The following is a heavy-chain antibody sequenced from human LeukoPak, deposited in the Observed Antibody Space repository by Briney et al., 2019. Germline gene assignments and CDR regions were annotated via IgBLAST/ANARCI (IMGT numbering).Heavy chain of an antibody. CDR3: ARGGYSYDNPFDY. Sequence: SVKVSCKASGGTFSSYAISWVRQAPGQGLEWMGGIIPIFGTANYAQKFPGRVTITADESTSTAYMELSSLRSEDTAVYYCARGGYSYDNPFDYWGQGTLVTVSS. V-gene: IGHV1-69*01. CDR2: IIPIFGTA. D-gene: IGHD5-18*01. J-gene: IGHJ4*02. CDR1: GGTFSSYA.